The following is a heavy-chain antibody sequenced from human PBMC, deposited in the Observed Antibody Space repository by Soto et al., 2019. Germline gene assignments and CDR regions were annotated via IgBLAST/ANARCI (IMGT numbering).Heavy chain of an antibody. V-gene: IGHV3-23*01. CDR2: ISGNGRKT. CDR1: GFTFNSYA. CDR3: VKDLNYDFWSGYNYYALEN. D-gene: IGHD3-3*01. Sequence: EVQLLESGGGIVQSGGSLRLSCTASGFTFNSYAMTWVRQAPGTGLEWVAGISGNGRKTSYADSVKGRFSISRDNPTKTVFLDVTILRAEDTAKYYCVKDLNYDFWSGYNYYALENWGQGTTFTVTS. J-gene: IGHJ6*02.